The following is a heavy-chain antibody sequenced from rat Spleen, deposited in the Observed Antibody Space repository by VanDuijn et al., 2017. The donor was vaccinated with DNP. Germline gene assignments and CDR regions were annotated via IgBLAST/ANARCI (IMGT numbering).Heavy chain of an antibody. J-gene: IGHJ1*01. CDR2: ISHSDGTT. V-gene: IGHV5S13*01. D-gene: IGHD3-1*01. Sequence: EVQLVESGGGLVQPGGSLKLSCAASGFSFRNYYMAWVRQAPKQGLEWVAMISHSDGTTYYPDSVQGRFTISRDNAKNTQYLQMNSLKSEDTATYYCARGSTSIYWYFDFWGPGTMVTVSS. CDR1: GFSFRNYY. CDR3: ARGSTSIYWYFDF.